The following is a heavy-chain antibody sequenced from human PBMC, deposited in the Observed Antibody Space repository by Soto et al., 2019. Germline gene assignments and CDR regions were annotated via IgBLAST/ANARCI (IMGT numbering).Heavy chain of an antibody. CDR2: IYYSGST. V-gene: IGHV4-59*01. D-gene: IGHD6-13*01. Sequence: PSETLSLTCTVSGGSISSYYWSWIRQPPGKGLEWIGYIYYSGSTNYNHSLKSRGTISVDTSKNKFSLKLSSVTAADTAVYYYAREGDSSSWYENWFDPWGQGTLVTVSS. CDR3: AREGDSSSWYENWFDP. CDR1: GGSISSYY. J-gene: IGHJ5*02.